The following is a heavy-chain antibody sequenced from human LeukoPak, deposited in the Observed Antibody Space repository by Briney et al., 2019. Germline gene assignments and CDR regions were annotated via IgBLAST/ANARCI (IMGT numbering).Heavy chain of an antibody. CDR2: ISWNSGSI. CDR1: GFTFDDYA. Sequence: GGSLRLFCAASGFTFDDYAMHWVRQAPGKGLEWVSGISWNSGSIGYADSVKGRFTISRDNAKNSLYLQMNSLRAEDTALYYCAKDSVVVPAAIQRPEDFWSGLFDYWGQGTLVTVSS. D-gene: IGHD2-2*01. CDR3: AKDSVVVPAAIQRPEDFWSGLFDY. J-gene: IGHJ4*02. V-gene: IGHV3-9*01.